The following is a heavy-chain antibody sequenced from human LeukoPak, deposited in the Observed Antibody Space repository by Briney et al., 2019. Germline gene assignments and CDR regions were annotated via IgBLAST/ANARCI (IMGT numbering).Heavy chain of an antibody. J-gene: IGHJ4*02. CDR2: IYHSGST. CDR3: ARGDYYDSSGFDY. D-gene: IGHD3-22*01. V-gene: IGHV4-30-2*01. Sequence: PSQTLSLTCAVSGGSISSGGYSWSWIRQPPGKGLEWIGYIYHSGSTYYNPSLKSRVTISVDRSKNQFSLKLSSVTAADTAVYYCARGDYYDSSGFDYWAREPWSPSPQ. CDR1: GGSISSGGYS.